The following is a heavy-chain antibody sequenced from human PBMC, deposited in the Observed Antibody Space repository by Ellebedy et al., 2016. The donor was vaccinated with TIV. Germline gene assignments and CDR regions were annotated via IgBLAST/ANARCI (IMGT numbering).Heavy chain of an antibody. Sequence: GESLKISCAASGFTFSDYYMGWLRQAPGKGLEWVSYISTSGTNRYYADSVKGRFTISRDNAKNSLYLQMNSLRAKDTAVYYCARDDYGESGGMDGWGQGTTVTVSS. J-gene: IGHJ6*02. CDR3: ARDDYGESGGMDG. V-gene: IGHV3-11*01. CDR1: GFTFSDYY. D-gene: IGHD4-17*01. CDR2: ISTSGTNR.